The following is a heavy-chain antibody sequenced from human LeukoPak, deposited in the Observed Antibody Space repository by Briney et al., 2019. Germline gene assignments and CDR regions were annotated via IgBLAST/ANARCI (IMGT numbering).Heavy chain of an antibody. CDR3: ARDPGSSSFGY. V-gene: IGHV3-7*01. CDR2: IDRDGSVK. J-gene: IGHJ4*02. D-gene: IGHD6-13*01. CDR1: GFTFSNYW. Sequence: GGSLRLSCAASGFTFSNYWMTWVRQTPGKGLEFVANIDRDGSVKNYVGSVKGRFTISRDNAKNSLYLQMNSLRADDTAMYYCARDPGSSSFGYWGQGSLVTVSS.